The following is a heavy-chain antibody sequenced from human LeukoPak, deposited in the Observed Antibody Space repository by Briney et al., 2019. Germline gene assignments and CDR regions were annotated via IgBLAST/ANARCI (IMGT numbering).Heavy chain of an antibody. CDR1: GGSISSSSYY. Sequence: SETLSLTCTVSGGSISSSSYYWGWIRQPPGKGLEWIGSIYYSGSTYYNPSLKSRVTISVDTSKNQFSLKLSSVTAADTAVYYCARHQGQHQGGFGYWGQGTLVTVSS. CDR3: ARHQGQHQGGFGY. V-gene: IGHV4-39*01. J-gene: IGHJ4*02. CDR2: IYYSGST. D-gene: IGHD6-13*01.